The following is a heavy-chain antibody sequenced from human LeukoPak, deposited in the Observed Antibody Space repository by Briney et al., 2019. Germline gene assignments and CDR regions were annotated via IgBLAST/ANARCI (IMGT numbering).Heavy chain of an antibody. CDR2: ISSSSSYI. CDR3: ATDIGFYPGNNFDY. V-gene: IGHV3-21*04. D-gene: IGHD2/OR15-2a*01. J-gene: IGHJ4*02. Sequence: PGGSLRLSCAASGFTFSSYSMNWVRQAPGKGLEWVSSISSSSSYIYYADSVKGRFTISRDNSKNTLFLQMNSLRAEDTAVYYCATDIGFYPGNNFDYWGQGTLVTVSS. CDR1: GFTFSSYS.